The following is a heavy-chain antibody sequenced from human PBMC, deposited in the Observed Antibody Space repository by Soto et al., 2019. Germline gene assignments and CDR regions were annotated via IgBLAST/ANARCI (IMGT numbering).Heavy chain of an antibody. Sequence: QITLKESGPTLVKPTQTLTLTCTFSGFSLSTSGVGVAWIRQPPGKALEWLALIYWNDDKRYRPSLESRLTITKDTSKNPVMLTMTNMDPVDTATYYCGYVPCSGGSCFWFHYRCMDVWGQGTTVTVSS. J-gene: IGHJ6*02. V-gene: IGHV2-5*01. CDR2: IYWNDDK. D-gene: IGHD2-15*01. CDR1: GFSLSTSGVG. CDR3: GYVPCSGGSCFWFHYRCMDV.